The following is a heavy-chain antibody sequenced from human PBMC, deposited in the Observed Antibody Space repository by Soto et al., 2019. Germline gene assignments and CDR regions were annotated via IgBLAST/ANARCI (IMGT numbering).Heavy chain of an antibody. J-gene: IGHJ2*01. D-gene: IGHD3-22*01. V-gene: IGHV3-23*01. CDR1: GFTFSSYA. CDR3: AKRYYDSSGYPGPKYWYFEL. CDR2: ISGSGGST. Sequence: PGGSLRLSCAASGFTFSSYAMSWVRQAPGKGLEWVSAISGSGGSTYYADSVKGRFTISRDNSKNTLYLQMNSLRAEDTAVYYCAKRYYDSSGYPGPKYWYFELWGRGTLVTVSS.